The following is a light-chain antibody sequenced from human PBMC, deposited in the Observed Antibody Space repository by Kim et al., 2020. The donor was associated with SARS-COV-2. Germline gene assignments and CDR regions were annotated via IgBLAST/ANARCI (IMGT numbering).Light chain of an antibody. Sequence: ASVGDRVTITCQASHDINNYLNWYQQKPGKAPKLLIYDASNLQAGVPSRFSGSGSGTDFTFTISSLQPEDIATYYCQQYDNLPPIFGQGTRLEIK. V-gene: IGKV1-33*01. CDR2: DAS. CDR3: QQYDNLPPI. J-gene: IGKJ5*01. CDR1: HDINNY.